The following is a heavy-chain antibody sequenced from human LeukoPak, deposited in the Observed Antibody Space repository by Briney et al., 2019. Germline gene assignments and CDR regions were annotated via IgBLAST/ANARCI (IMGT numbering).Heavy chain of an antibody. CDR2: ISWNSGSI. D-gene: IGHD3-22*01. J-gene: IGHJ4*02. CDR3: AKDRFRYYDSSAFDY. CDR1: GFTFDDYA. V-gene: IGHV3-9*01. Sequence: GGSLRLSCAASGFTFDDYAMHWVRQAPGKGLEWVSGISWNSGSIGYADSVKGRFTISRDNAKNSLYLQMNSLRAEDTALYYCAKDRFRYYDSSAFDYWGREPWSPSPQ.